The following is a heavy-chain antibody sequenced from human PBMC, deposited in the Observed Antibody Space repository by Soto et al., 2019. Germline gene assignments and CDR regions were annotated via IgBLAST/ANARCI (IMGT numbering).Heavy chain of an antibody. CDR2: ISATDGGT. V-gene: IGHV3-23*01. D-gene: IGHD6-19*01. J-gene: IGHJ4*02. Sequence: EVQLLESGGGLLQPGGSLRLSCAASGFTFSTYAMSWVRQAPGKGLEWVSTISATDGGTYYADSVKGRFTLSRDTSKNTLYLQMHSLRAEYTAVYYCANGESSGWPAFDYWGQGTLVNVPS. CDR1: GFTFSTYA. CDR3: ANGESSGWPAFDY.